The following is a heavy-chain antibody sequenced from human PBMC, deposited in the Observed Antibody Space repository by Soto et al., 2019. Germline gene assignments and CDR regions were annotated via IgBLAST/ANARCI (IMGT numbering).Heavy chain of an antibody. D-gene: IGHD5-12*01. J-gene: IGHJ6*02. CDR3: ARQPTSGFYYYFGMDV. V-gene: IGHV5-10-1*01. Sequence: GESLRISSKGSGYSFRSYWISWVRQMPGKVLEWMGRIDPSDSYTNYSPSFQGHVTISADKSTSTAFLQWSSLKASDTAMYYCARQPTSGFYYYFGMDVWGQGTTVTVSS. CDR2: IDPSDSYT. CDR1: GYSFRSYW.